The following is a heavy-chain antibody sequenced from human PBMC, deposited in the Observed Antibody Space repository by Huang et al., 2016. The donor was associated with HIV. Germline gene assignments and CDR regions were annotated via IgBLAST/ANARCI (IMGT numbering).Heavy chain of an antibody. J-gene: IGHJ4*02. Sequence: EVQLVESGGGLVQPGGSLRLSCAASGFTFSTYSMNWVRQAPGKGLEWVSYISSSSIAIYYADSGKGRFTISRDNAKNSLYLQMSSLRAEDTAVYYCARESPRTGPKYCSGGSCYSDYWGQGTLLTVSS. V-gene: IGHV3-48*01. D-gene: IGHD2-15*01. CDR1: GFTFSTYS. CDR2: ISSSSIAI. CDR3: ARESPRTGPKYCSGGSCYSDY.